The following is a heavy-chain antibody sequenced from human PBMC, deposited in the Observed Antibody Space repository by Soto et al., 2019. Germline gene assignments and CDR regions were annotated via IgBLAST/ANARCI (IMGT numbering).Heavy chain of an antibody. D-gene: IGHD3-3*01. J-gene: IGHJ6*03. V-gene: IGHV3-23*01. CDR3: AKGEWFPGYYMDV. CDR1: GFTFSSYA. CDR2: ISGSGAST. Sequence: GGSLRLSCAASGFTFSSYAMSWVRQAPGKGLEWVSAISGSGASTFYADSVKGRFTISRDNSKNTQYLQMNSLRAEDTAVYYCAKGEWFPGYYMDVWGKGTTVTVSS.